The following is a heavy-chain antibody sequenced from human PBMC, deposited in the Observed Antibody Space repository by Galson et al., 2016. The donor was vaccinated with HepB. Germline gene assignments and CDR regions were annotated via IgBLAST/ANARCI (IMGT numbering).Heavy chain of an antibody. CDR1: SYG. D-gene: IGHD2-15*01. Sequence: SYGISWVRQAPGQGLEWMGWLSTYSGNTHYGKRLQGRVTMTTDTSTSTAYMELRSLRSDDTAVYYCARDIGDCSSGTCYSDYLDYWGQGTLVAVSS. J-gene: IGHJ4*02. CDR2: LSTYSGNT. CDR3: ARDIGDCSSGTCYSDYLDY. V-gene: IGHV1-18*01.